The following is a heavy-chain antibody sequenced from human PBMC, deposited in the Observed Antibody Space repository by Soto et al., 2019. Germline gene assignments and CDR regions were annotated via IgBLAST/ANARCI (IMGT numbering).Heavy chain of an antibody. J-gene: IGHJ4*02. CDR2: INHSGST. V-gene: IGHV4-34*01. CDR1: GWSFSGYY. Sequence: SETLSLTCAFYGWSFSGYYWSWIRQPPGKGLEWIGEINHSGSTNYNPSLKSRVTISVDTSKNQFSLKLSSVTAADTAVYYCARGRYYDILTGPRVRYYFDYWGQGTLVTVSS. D-gene: IGHD3-9*01. CDR3: ARGRYYDILTGPRVRYYFDY.